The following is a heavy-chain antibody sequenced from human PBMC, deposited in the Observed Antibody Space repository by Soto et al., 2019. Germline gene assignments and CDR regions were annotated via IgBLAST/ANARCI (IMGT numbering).Heavy chain of an antibody. CDR2: ISHSGTT. V-gene: IGHV4-34*01. D-gene: IGHD2-2*01. CDR3: ARGECSSVYCFTRWALDF. Sequence: QVQLQQWGAGLLKPSETLSLTCAVYGGSFSGYYWTWIRQTPGKGLEWIGEISHSGTTNYQPSLPSRVTISADPSKKQFSLNLTSVTAAYSCVYYCARGECSSVYCFTRWALDFWGQGTVVTVYS. CDR1: GGSFSGYY. J-gene: IGHJ3*01.